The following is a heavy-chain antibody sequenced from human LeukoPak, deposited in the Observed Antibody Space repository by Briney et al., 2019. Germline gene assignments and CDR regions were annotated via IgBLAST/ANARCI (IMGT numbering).Heavy chain of an antibody. V-gene: IGHV3-49*03. CDR3: SREGGSGWAYDY. Sequence: GGSLRLSCTGSGFTFGDYAMSWFRQAPERGLEYIGFIRSKVYGGTPEYAASVRGRFTISRDDSKSITYLQMNSLKSEDTAVYYCSREGGSGWAYDYWGQGTVVTASS. CDR1: GFTFGDYA. J-gene: IGHJ4*02. D-gene: IGHD6-19*01. CDR2: IRSKVYGGTP.